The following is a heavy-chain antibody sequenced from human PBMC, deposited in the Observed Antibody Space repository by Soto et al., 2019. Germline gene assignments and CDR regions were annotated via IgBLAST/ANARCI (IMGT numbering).Heavy chain of an antibody. CDR1: GDSVSNNGAT. D-gene: IGHD1-26*01. CDR3: ARDPPDFNSGFDS. J-gene: IGHJ4*02. V-gene: IGHV6-1*01. Sequence: SQTLLLTCAICGDSVSNNGATWNWIRQSPSRGLEWLGRAYYRSRWQYDYATSVRSRITINPDTSKNQFSLQLNAVTPEDTAVYYCARDPPDFNSGFDSWGQGTLVTVSS. CDR2: AYYRSRWQY.